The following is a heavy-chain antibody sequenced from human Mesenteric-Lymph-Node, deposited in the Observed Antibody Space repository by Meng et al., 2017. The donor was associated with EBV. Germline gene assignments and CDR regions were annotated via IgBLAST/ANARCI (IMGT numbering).Heavy chain of an antibody. V-gene: IGHV4-34*01. CDR1: GGSFSGYY. J-gene: IGHJ4*02. CDR2: INHSGST. Sequence: QGQLQQGGAGLLKPSGTLSLTCAVYGGSFSGYYWSWIRQPPGKGLEWIGEINHSGSTNYNPSLKSRVTISVDTSKNQFSLKLSSVTAADTAVYYCARFGAILRGFDYWGQGTLVTVSS. D-gene: IGHD3-10*01. CDR3: ARFGAILRGFDY.